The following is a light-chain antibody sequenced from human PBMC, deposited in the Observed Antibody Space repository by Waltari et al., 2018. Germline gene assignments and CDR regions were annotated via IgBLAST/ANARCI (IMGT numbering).Light chain of an antibody. CDR3: QQYDHWPWT. CDR2: GTS. J-gene: IGKJ1*01. V-gene: IGKV3D-15*01. Sequence: DIVMTQSPATLSLSPGESAPLSCRASQSVRSTLAWFQQKPGQPPRLLIYGTSTRATGIPARFSGSGSGTEFSLTISSLQPEDFATYYCQQYDHWPWTFGQGTRVEAK. CDR1: QSVRST.